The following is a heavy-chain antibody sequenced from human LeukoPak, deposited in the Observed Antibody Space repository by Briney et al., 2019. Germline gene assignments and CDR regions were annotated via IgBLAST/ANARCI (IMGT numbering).Heavy chain of an antibody. D-gene: IGHD6-6*01. Sequence: SETLSLTCTVSGGSINSYYWNWIRQPPGKGLEWIGYIYYSGSTNYNPSLRSRVTISLDTSKKQFSLKLSSVTAADTAVYYCARGGVAARPVDYWGQGTLVTVSS. CDR2: IYYSGST. V-gene: IGHV4-59*12. CDR3: ARGGVAARPVDY. CDR1: GGSINSYY. J-gene: IGHJ4*02.